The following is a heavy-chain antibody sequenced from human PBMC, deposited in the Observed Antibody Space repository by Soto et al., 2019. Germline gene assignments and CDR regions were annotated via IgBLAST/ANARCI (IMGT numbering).Heavy chain of an antibody. Sequence: QVQLAQSGGEVKKLGASLKVSCKASGYTFTNYGISWVRQAPGQGLEWMGWISPYNGHTNSAQKFQDRMSMTTDTSTAKAYMELMSLRTDDTAVYYCARVDPFIVATMSIDFWGQGTLVSVSA. CDR1: GYTFTNYG. CDR2: ISPYNGHT. CDR3: ARVDPFIVATMSIDF. D-gene: IGHD5-12*01. J-gene: IGHJ4*02. V-gene: IGHV1-18*01.